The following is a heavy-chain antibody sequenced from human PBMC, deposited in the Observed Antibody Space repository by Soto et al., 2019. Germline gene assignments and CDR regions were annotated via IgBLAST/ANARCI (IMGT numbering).Heavy chain of an antibody. Sequence: SETLSPTRTVLGGSTRSSSHLPALGRQPPGKGLEWIGSVYYSGSTYYNPSLKSRVTISEDTSKNQFSLRLSSVTAAYTAVFYCARLIHCKTTSCYFDYWGPGTLVTVSS. CDR1: GGSTRSSSHL. CDR3: ARLIHCKTTSCYFDY. CDR2: VYYSGST. D-gene: IGHD2-2*01. V-gene: IGHV4-39*01. J-gene: IGHJ4*02.